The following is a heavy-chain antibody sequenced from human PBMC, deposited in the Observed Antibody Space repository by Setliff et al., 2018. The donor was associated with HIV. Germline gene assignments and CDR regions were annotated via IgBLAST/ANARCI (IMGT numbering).Heavy chain of an antibody. CDR1: GFTFSDYW. CDR3: ARDDSNGNTDAFDI. D-gene: IGHD5-18*01. J-gene: IGHJ3*02. Sequence: GGSLRLSCAASGFTFSDYWMSWVRQAPGKGLEWVANIKQDGTDKYYVDSVRGRFTISRDNARNSLYLQMTSLRAEDTAVYYCARDDSNGNTDAFDIWGQGTTVTVSS. V-gene: IGHV3-7*03. CDR2: IKQDGTDK.